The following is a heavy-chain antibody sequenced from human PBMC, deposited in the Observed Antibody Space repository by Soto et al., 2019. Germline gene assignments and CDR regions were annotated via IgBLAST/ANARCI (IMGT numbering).Heavy chain of an antibody. CDR3: ARKITTVRGSVDPNWFDP. J-gene: IGHJ5*02. CDR2: ISTSSGNT. CDR1: GYTFRSSD. D-gene: IGHD3-10*01. Sequence: QVQLVQSGVEVKKPGASVKVSCKASGYTFRSSDITWVRQAPGQGLEWMGRISTSSGNTNYGQSFQDRVTLTTDTSTNIAYMEPRPLMPDDTSEYYCARKITTVRGSVDPNWFDPWGQGTLVSVSS. V-gene: IGHV1-18*01.